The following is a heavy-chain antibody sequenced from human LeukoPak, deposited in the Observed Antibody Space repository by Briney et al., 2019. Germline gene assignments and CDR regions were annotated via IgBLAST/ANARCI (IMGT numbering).Heavy chain of an antibody. CDR2: ISNDGTIQ. D-gene: IGHD3-10*01. Sequence: GGSLRLSGAASGFTFRAYAMHWVRQAPGKGLEWLAVISNDGTIQYYADSVKGRFTISRDNSRNIMNLQTDSLRPEDTALYYCARAMVRGVIPYWGQGTLVTVSS. CDR3: ARAMVRGVIPY. J-gene: IGHJ4*02. V-gene: IGHV3-30*04. CDR1: GFTFRAYA.